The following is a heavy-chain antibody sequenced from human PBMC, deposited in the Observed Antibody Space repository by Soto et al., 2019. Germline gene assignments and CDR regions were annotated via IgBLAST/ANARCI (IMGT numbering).Heavy chain of an antibody. V-gene: IGHV4-38-2*01. Sequence: LSLTCAVSGYSISSVYYWGWIRQPPGKGLEWIGSIYHSGSTYYNPSLKSRVTISVDTSKNQFSLELSSVTAADTAVYYCERVGVTIFGVVIRGRNWFDPWGKGTLVTVSS. J-gene: IGHJ5*02. CDR2: IYHSGST. CDR3: ERVGVTIFGVVIRGRNWFDP. D-gene: IGHD3-3*01. CDR1: GYSISSVYY.